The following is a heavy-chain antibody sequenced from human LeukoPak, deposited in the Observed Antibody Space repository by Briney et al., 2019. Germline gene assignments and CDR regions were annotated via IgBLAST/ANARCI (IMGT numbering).Heavy chain of an antibody. V-gene: IGHV1-18*01. CDR3: ARSRVGSSWYNWFDP. J-gene: IGHJ5*02. CDR2: ISTYNGNT. D-gene: IGHD6-13*01. CDR1: GYSFTSYG. Sequence: ASAKVSCKASGYSFTSYGVSWVRQTPGQGLEWMGWISTYNGNTNYAQKLQGRVTMTTDTSTSTAYMELRSLRSDDTAVYYCARSRVGSSWYNWFDPWGQGTLVTVSS.